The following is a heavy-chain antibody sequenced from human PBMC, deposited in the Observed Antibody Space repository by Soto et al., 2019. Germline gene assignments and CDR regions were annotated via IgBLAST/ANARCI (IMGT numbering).Heavy chain of an antibody. D-gene: IGHD6-13*01. Sequence: SVKVSCKASGGTFSSYAISWVRQAPGQGLEWMGGIIPIFGTANYAQKFQGRVTITADESTSTAYMELSSLRSEDTAVYYCARTGYSSSWHYYYYGMDVWGQGTTVTVSS. V-gene: IGHV1-69*13. J-gene: IGHJ6*02. CDR2: IIPIFGTA. CDR3: ARTGYSSSWHYYYYGMDV. CDR1: GGTFSSYA.